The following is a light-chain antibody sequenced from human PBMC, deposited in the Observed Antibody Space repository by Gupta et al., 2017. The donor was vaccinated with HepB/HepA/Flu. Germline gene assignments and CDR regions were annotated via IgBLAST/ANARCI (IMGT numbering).Light chain of an antibody. V-gene: IGKV3-11*01. CDR2: DAT. CDR3: QQRNNSLT. CDR1: QSVSNY. Sequence: EIVLTQSPATLSLSPGERATLSCRASQSVSNYLAWYQQKPGQAPRLLIYDATDRAPGIPARFSGSGSGTDFTLTISSLETEDFAVYYWQQRNNSLTFGGGTKVEMK. J-gene: IGKJ4*01.